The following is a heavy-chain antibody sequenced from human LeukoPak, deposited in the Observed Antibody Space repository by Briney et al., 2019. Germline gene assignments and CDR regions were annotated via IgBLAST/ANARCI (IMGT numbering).Heavy chain of an antibody. Sequence: SGGSLRLSCAASGFTFSSYDVNWVRQAPGKGLEWVSYISSSGSTIYYADSVKGRFTISRDNAKNSLYLQMNSLRAEDTAVYYCARDQYGPGDGYYMDVWGKETTVTISS. V-gene: IGHV3-48*03. CDR1: GFTFSSYD. CDR2: ISSSGSTI. CDR3: ARDQYGPGDGYYMDV. D-gene: IGHD3-10*01. J-gene: IGHJ6*03.